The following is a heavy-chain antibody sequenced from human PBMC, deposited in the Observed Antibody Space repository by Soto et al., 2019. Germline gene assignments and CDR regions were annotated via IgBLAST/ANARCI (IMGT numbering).Heavy chain of an antibody. D-gene: IGHD2-15*01. CDR3: AREGGRYCSGGSCQVDY. CDR2: IYYSGNT. J-gene: IGHJ4*02. V-gene: IGHV4-39*02. CDR1: GGSITSSSYY. Sequence: QLQLQESGPGLVKPSETLSLTCTVSGGSITSSSYYWGWIRQPPGQGLEWIGSIYYSGNTYYTPSLKSRVTISVDTSKNQFSLKLRSVTAADTAVYYCAREGGRYCSGGSCQVDYWGQGTLVTVSS.